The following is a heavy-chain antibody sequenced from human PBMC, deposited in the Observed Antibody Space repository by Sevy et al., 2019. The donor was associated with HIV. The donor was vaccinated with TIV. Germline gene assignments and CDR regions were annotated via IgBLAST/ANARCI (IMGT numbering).Heavy chain of an antibody. Sequence: ASVKVSCKASGGTFSSYAISWVRQAPGQGLEWMGGIIPIFGTANYAQKFQGRVTITADESTSTAYMGLSSLRSEDTAVYYCARPLDHYYYYGMDVWGQGTTVTVSS. CDR2: IIPIFGTA. CDR3: ARPLDHYYYYGMDV. CDR1: GGTFSSYA. V-gene: IGHV1-69*13. J-gene: IGHJ6*02. D-gene: IGHD3-3*01.